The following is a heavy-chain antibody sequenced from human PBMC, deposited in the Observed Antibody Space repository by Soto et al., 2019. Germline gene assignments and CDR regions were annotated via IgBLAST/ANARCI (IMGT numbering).Heavy chain of an antibody. CDR2: ISGHNGKT. V-gene: IGHV1-18*04. J-gene: IGHJ4*02. D-gene: IGHD3-9*01. Sequence: QVHLVQSASEAKKPGASVKLSCTAAGYTFTTYGFSWLRQAPGQGLEWMGWISGHNGKTKYAQSFQGRITMTTDTSTRTAYMELRSLRSDDTAVYYCARDRGYLHDSTGYGDHWGQGALVTVSS. CDR1: GYTFTTYG. CDR3: ARDRGYLHDSTGYGDH.